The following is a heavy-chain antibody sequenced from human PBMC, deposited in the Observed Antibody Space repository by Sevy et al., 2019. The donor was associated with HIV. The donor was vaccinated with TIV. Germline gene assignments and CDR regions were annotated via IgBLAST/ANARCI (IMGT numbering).Heavy chain of an antibody. V-gene: IGHV4-59*01. CDR3: ARAPPVRSGDDALNWFDP. Sequence: SETLSLTCTVFGGSFSAYYWSWIRQSPEKGLQYIGYIYYTGSTNYNPSLKSRVTISVDTSKNQFSLRLTSVTAADTAIYYCARAPPVRSGDDALNWFDPWGQGTLVTVSS. CDR2: IYYTGST. D-gene: IGHD5-12*01. CDR1: GGSFSAYY. J-gene: IGHJ5*02.